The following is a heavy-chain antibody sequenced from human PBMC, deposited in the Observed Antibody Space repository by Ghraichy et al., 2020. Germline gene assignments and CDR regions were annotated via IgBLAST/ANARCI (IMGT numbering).Heavy chain of an antibody. V-gene: IGHV4-59*01. Sequence: LSLTCTVSGASISSYYWSWIRQPPGKGLEWIGYIYYSGSTNYNPSLQSRVTISVDTSKNQFSLKLSSVTAADTAVYYCARDLGKGWNYWSPSSNWFDPWGQGTLVTVSS. D-gene: IGHD1-7*01. J-gene: IGHJ5*02. CDR1: GASISSYY. CDR3: ARDLGKGWNYWSPSSNWFDP. CDR2: IYYSGST.